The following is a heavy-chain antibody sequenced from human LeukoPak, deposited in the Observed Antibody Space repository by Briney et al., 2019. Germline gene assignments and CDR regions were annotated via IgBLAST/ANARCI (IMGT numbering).Heavy chain of an antibody. CDR2: LYSDGNT. Sequence: GCLRLSCAASGFIVITNDMTWVRQAPGKGLEWVSVLYSDGNTKYADSVQGRFTISRDNSKNTLYLEMNSLSPDDTAVYYCARGVEPLAANTLAYWGQGTLVTVSS. CDR3: ARGVEPLAANTLAY. D-gene: IGHD1-14*01. V-gene: IGHV3-53*01. J-gene: IGHJ4*02. CDR1: GFIVITND.